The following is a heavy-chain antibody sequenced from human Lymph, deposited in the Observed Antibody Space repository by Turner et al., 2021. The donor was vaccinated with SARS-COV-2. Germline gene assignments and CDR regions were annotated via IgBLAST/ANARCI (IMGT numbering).Heavy chain of an antibody. CDR1: GGSIRSYY. Sequence: QVQLQESGPGLVKPSETLSLTCTVSGGSIRSYYWSWIRQPPGKGLELMGYIYYSESTNYNPSLKSLVTISVDTSKNHFALKLSSVTAADTAVYYLARDHVFSGSSLSGDAFDIWGQGTMVTVSS. CDR2: IYYSEST. V-gene: IGHV4-59*12. D-gene: IGHD1-26*01. J-gene: IGHJ3*02. CDR3: ARDHVFSGSSLSGDAFDI.